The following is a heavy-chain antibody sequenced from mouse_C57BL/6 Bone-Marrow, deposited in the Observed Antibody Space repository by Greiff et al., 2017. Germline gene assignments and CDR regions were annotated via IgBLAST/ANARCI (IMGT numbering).Heavy chain of an antibody. Sequence: QVQLQQPGAELVKPGASVKLSCKASGYTFTSYWMHWVKQRPGQGLEWIGDIYPTSGRTNYNEKFKSKAILTVDTYSNTAYMQLSSLTSEDSAVFYCARSGPLGRSFDYWGQGTTLTVSS. D-gene: IGHD4-1*01. V-gene: IGHV1-64*01. CDR2: IYPTSGRT. J-gene: IGHJ2*01. CDR3: ARSGPLGRSFDY. CDR1: GYTFTSYW.